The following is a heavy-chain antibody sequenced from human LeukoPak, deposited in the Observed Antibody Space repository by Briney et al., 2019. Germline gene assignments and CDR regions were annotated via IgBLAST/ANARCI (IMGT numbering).Heavy chain of an antibody. J-gene: IGHJ4*02. V-gene: IGHV4-59*02. CDR3: ARRAYSSGYYYFDY. Sequence: PSETLSLTCTVSGGSVSDYFWSWIRQPPGRGLEWIGYIYNNGSTNYNPSLKSRVTISVDTSKNQFSLKLSSVTAADTAVYYCARRAYSSGYYYFDYWGQGTLVTVSS. CDR2: IYNNGST. D-gene: IGHD3-22*01. CDR1: GGSVSDYF.